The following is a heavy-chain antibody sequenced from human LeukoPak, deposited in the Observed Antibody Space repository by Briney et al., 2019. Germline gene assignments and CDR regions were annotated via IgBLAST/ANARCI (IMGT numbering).Heavy chain of an antibody. CDR1: GGSISSGSYY. V-gene: IGHV4-61*02. CDR3: ARAGHYYYYYMDV. J-gene: IGHJ6*03. CDR2: IYTSGST. Sequence: PSETLSLTCTVSGGSISSGSYYWSWIRQPAGKGLEWIGRIYTSGSTNYNPSLKSRVTISVDRSKNLFSLKLSSVTAADTAVYYCARAGHYYYYYMDVWGKGTTVTVSS.